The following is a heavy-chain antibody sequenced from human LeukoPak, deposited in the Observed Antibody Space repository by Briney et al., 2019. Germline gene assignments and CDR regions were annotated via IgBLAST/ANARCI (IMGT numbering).Heavy chain of an antibody. CDR2: IYYTGST. V-gene: IGHV4-61*01. J-gene: IGHJ1*01. D-gene: IGHD4-23*01. Sequence: PSETLSLTCSVSGGSGSTSSYYWSWIRQPPGKGLEWIGYIYYTGSTKYNPSLKSRVTILADTAKNQLSLKLSSVTAADTAVYYCARGRWSGNSKWHFQHWGQGTLVTVSS. CDR3: ARGRWSGNSKWHFQH. CDR1: GGSGSTSSYY.